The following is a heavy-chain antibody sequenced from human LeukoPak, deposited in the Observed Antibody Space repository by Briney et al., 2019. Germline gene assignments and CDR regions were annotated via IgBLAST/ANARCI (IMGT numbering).Heavy chain of an antibody. CDR1: GYTFTGYY. V-gene: IGHV1-2*04. J-gene: IGHJ4*02. Sequence: ASVKVSCTASGYTFTGYYMHWVRQAPGQGLEWMGWINPNSGGTNYAQKFQGWVTMTRDTSISTAYMELSRLRSDDTAVYYCARSAVAGTRSGFDYWGQGTLVTVSS. D-gene: IGHD6-19*01. CDR2: INPNSGGT. CDR3: ARSAVAGTRSGFDY.